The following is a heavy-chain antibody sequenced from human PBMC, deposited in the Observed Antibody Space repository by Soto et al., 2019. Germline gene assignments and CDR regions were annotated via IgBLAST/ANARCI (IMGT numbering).Heavy chain of an antibody. J-gene: IGHJ4*02. CDR1: GFTVSSYY. Sequence: EVQLVESGGGLVQPGGSLRLSCAASGFTVSSYYMSWVRQAPGKGLEWVSVIYSGGSTYYADSVKGRFTISRDNSKNTLYLKMNSLRAEDTAVYYCTRQRRTYGDYGYWGQGTLVTVSS. CDR2: IYSGGST. D-gene: IGHD4-17*01. V-gene: IGHV3-66*04. CDR3: TRQRRTYGDYGY.